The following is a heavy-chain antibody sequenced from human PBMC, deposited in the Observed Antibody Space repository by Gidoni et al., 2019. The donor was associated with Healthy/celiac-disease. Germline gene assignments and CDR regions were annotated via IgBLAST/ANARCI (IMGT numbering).Heavy chain of an antibody. V-gene: IGHV3-21*01. D-gene: IGHD3-22*01. J-gene: IGHJ4*02. Sequence: EVQLVESGGGLVKPGGSLRLSCAASGFTFISYSMNWVRQAPGKGLEWVSSISSSSSYIYYADSVKGRFTISRDNAKNSLYLQMNSLRAEDTAVYYCARDSEYYDRGAHYDYWGQGTLVTVSS. CDR1: GFTFISYS. CDR3: ARDSEYYDRGAHYDY. CDR2: ISSSSSYI.